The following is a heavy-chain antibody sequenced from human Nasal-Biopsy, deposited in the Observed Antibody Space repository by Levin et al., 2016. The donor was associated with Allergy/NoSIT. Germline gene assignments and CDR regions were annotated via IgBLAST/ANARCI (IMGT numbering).Heavy chain of an antibody. CDR3: ARHHEGNQVHS. V-gene: IGHV2-5*01. CDR2: IYRNDDR. Sequence: SGPTLVKPTQTLTLTCTFSGFSLTTSGVGVGWIRQPPGKALEWLGVIYRNDDRRYRPSLRSRLTITADNFKNLVVLTMSNVGAEDSGTYFCARHHEGNQVHSWGRGALVTVSS. CDR1: GFSLTTSGVG. D-gene: IGHD1-14*01. J-gene: IGHJ4*02.